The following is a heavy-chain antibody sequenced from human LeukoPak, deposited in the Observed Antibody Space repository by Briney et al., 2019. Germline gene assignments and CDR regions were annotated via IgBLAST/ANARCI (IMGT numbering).Heavy chain of an antibody. Sequence: GGSLRLSCAASGFTFSSYGMHWVRQAPGKGLEWVAVISYDGSNKFYTDSVKGRFTISRDNSKKTLYLQMNSLRAEDTAVYYCAKDLHSSGWYYFDYWGQGTLVTVSS. CDR2: ISYDGSNK. CDR3: AKDLHSSGWYYFDY. D-gene: IGHD6-19*01. J-gene: IGHJ4*02. CDR1: GFTFSSYG. V-gene: IGHV3-30*18.